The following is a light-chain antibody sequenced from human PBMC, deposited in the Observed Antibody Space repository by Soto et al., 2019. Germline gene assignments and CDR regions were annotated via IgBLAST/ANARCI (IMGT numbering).Light chain of an antibody. V-gene: IGLV2-14*01. CDR2: DVS. CDR1: NSDVGGYNY. J-gene: IGLJ2*01. CDR3: NSYSSSSTLVI. Sequence: QSALTQPASVSGSPGQSITISCTGTNSDVGGYNYVSWYQQHPGKAPKLMIYDVSNRPSGVSNRFSGSKSGNTASLTISGLQAEDEADYYCNSYSSSSTLVIFGGGTKLTVL.